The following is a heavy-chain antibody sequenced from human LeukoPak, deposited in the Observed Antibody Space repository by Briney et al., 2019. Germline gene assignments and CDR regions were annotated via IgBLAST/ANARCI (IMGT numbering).Heavy chain of an antibody. D-gene: IGHD3-3*01. CDR2: ISYDGSNK. CDR1: GFTFSSYG. V-gene: IGHV3-30*03. J-gene: IGHJ6*02. Sequence: PGGSLRLSCAASGFTFSSYGMHWVRQAPGKGLEWVAVISYDGSNKYYADSVKGRFTISRDNSKNTLYLQMNSLRAEDTAVYYCTTDTEWLAYYYYYGMDVWGQGTTVTVSS. CDR3: TTDTEWLAYYYYYGMDV.